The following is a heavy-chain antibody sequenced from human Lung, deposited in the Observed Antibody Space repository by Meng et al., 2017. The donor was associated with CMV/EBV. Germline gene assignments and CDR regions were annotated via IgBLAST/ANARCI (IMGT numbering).Heavy chain of an antibody. Sequence: GGSXRLXCTVSGFTFGDFAMTWVRQAPGKGLEWVGFIRRKGYGGTTEYAASVKGRFTISRDDSKSIAYLQMNSLKTEDTAVYYCTRWHSGSNFDYWDQGNXVTVSS. CDR2: IRRKGYGGTT. CDR3: TRWHSGSNFDY. J-gene: IGHJ4*02. CDR1: GFTFGDFA. D-gene: IGHD1-26*01. V-gene: IGHV3-49*04.